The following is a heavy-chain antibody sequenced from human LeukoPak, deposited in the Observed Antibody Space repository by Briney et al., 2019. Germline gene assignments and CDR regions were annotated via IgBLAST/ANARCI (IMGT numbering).Heavy chain of an antibody. V-gene: IGHV4-34*01. CDR1: GGSFSGYY. CDR3: ARQTRVAGTVY. J-gene: IGHJ4*02. D-gene: IGHD6-19*01. CDR2: INHSGST. Sequence: PSETLSLTCAVYGGSFSGYYWSWIRQPPGKGLEWIGEINHSGSTNYNPSLKSRVTISVDTSKNQFSLKLSSVTAADTAVYYCARQTRVAGTVYWGQGTLVTVSS.